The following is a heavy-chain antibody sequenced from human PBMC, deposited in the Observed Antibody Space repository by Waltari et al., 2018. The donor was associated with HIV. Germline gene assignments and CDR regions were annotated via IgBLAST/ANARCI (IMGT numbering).Heavy chain of an antibody. Sequence: EVQLVESGGGLVKPGGSLRLSCAASGFTFSNAWMSWVRQAPGKGLEWVGRIKSKTDGGTTDYAAPVKGRFTISRDDSKNTLYLQMNSLKTEDTAVYYCTTDTAMAKGMDVWGQGTTVTVSS. V-gene: IGHV3-15*01. J-gene: IGHJ6*02. D-gene: IGHD5-18*01. CDR1: GFTFSNAW. CDR2: IKSKTDGGTT. CDR3: TTDTAMAKGMDV.